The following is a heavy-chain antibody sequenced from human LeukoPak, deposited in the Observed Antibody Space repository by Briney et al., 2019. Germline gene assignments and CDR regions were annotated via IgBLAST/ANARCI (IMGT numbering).Heavy chain of an antibody. V-gene: IGHV3-21*01. CDR3: ARVDCSSTSCYRASPPSTEPDY. D-gene: IGHD2-2*01. Sequence: GGSLRLSCAASGFTFSSYWMSWVRQAPGKGLEWVSSISSSSSYIYYADSVKGRFTISRDNAKNSLYLQMNSLRAEDTAVYYCARVDCSSTSCYRASPPSTEPDYWGQGTLVTVSS. J-gene: IGHJ4*02. CDR2: ISSSSSYI. CDR1: GFTFSSYW.